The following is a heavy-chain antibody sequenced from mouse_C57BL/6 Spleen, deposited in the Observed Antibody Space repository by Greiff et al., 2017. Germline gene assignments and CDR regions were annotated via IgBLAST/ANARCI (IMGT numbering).Heavy chain of an antibody. D-gene: IGHD5-1*01. CDR3: AREYPGDGAFAY. V-gene: IGHV1-85*01. CDR1: GYTFTSYD. Sequence: QVQLQQSGPELVKPGASVKLSCKASGYTFTSYDINWVKQRPGQGLEWIGWIYPTDGGTKYNEKFKGKATLTVDTSSSTAYMELHSLTSEDFEVYVCAREYPGDGAFAYWGQGTLVTVSA. J-gene: IGHJ3*01. CDR2: IYPTDGGT.